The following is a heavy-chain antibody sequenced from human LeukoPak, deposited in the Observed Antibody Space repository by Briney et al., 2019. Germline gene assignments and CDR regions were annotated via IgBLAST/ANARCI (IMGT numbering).Heavy chain of an antibody. CDR3: AKGGSGMTVSLFAY. V-gene: IGHV6-1*01. Sequence: PSQTLSLTCAISGDSVSSTSASGHWIRQAPSRGLEWLGRTYHRTKWYDDYAISVKSRMTINADTSKNQFSLQLNSVTPEDTAVYYCAKGGSGMTVSLFAYWGQGILVTVSS. J-gene: IGHJ4*02. D-gene: IGHD5/OR15-5a*01. CDR1: GDSVSSTSAS. CDR2: TYHRTKWYD.